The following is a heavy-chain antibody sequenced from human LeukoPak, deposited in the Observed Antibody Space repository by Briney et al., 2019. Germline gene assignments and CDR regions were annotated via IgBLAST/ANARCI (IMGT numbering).Heavy chain of an antibody. CDR1: GGSFSGYY. V-gene: IGHV4-34*01. J-gene: IGHJ4*02. CDR3: AARGIAAAPGNY. CDR2: INHSGST. Sequence: SETLSLTCAVYGGSFSGYYWSWIRQPPGKGLEWIGEINHSGSTNYNPSLKSRVTISVDTYKNQFSLKLSSVTAADTAVYYCAARGIAAAPGNYWGQGTLVTVSS. D-gene: IGHD6-13*01.